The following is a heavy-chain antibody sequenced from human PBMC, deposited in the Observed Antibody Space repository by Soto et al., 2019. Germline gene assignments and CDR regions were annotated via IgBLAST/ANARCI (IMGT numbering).Heavy chain of an antibody. CDR2: MNTYTGNT. D-gene: IGHD2-21*01. Sequence: QVQLVQSGADVREPGASVKLSCKASGYTFTTYAISWLRQAPGQGLEWMGWMNTYTGNTDYAQSLRGRVTMTRDTSTDTAYMELRSLRSDDTAMYYCARDRLHRTSSNTFDYWGQGALVTVSS. V-gene: IGHV1-18*01. J-gene: IGHJ4*02. CDR1: GYTFTTYA. CDR3: ARDRLHRTSSNTFDY.